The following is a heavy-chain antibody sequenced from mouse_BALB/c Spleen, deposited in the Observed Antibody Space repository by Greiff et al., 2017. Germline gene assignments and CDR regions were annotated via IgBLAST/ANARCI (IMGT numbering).Heavy chain of an antibody. CDR2: ISSGGSYT. V-gene: IGHV5-9-3*01. D-gene: IGHD1-1*01. J-gene: IGHJ2*01. CDR1: GFTFSSYA. Sequence: EVKVVESGGGLVKPGGSLKLSCAASGFTFSSYAMSWVRQTPEKRLEWVATISSGGSYTYYPDSVKGRFTISRDNAKNTLYLQMSSLRSEDTAMYYCARRVDYGYFDYWGQGTTLTVSS. CDR3: ARRVDYGYFDY.